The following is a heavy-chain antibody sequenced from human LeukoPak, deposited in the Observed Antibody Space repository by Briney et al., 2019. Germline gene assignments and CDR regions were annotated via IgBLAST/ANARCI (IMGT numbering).Heavy chain of an antibody. CDR1: GDSLFTNSVA. CDR3: ARGKYTSFDY. V-gene: IGHV6-1*01. CDR2: TYYRTKWSF. Sequence: SQTLSLTCAISGDSLFTNSVAWSWIRQSPSRGLEWLGRTYYRTKWSFDYALSVKSRITISADTSKNHFSLQLSSVTPDDTALDYCARGKYTSFDYWGQGTLVTVSS. D-gene: IGHD2-2*01. J-gene: IGHJ4*02.